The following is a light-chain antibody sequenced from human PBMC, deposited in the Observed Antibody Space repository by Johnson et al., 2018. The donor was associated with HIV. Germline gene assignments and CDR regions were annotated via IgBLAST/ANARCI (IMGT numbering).Light chain of an antibody. Sequence: QSVLTQPPSLSAAPGQTVTISCSGSSSNIGNNYVSWYQQLPGTAPKLLIYDNDKRPSGIPDRFSGSKSGTSATLGITGLQTGDEADYYCGTWDSSLSAYVIGTGTKVTVL. CDR3: GTWDSSLSAYV. J-gene: IGLJ1*01. CDR1: SSNIGNNY. V-gene: IGLV1-51*01. CDR2: DND.